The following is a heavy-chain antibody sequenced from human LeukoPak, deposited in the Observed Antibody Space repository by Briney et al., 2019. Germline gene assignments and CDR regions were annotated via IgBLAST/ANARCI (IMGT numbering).Heavy chain of an antibody. CDR3: ASRYCSGGSCFDY. CDR2: INHSGST. V-gene: IGHV4-34*01. D-gene: IGHD2-15*01. CDR1: GGSFNGYY. J-gene: IGHJ4*02. Sequence: SETLSLTCGVYGGSFNGYYWSWIRQPPGKGLEWIGEINHSGSTNYNPSLKSRVTISVDTSKTQFSLKLSSVTAADTAVYYCASRYCSGGSCFDYWGQGILVTVSS.